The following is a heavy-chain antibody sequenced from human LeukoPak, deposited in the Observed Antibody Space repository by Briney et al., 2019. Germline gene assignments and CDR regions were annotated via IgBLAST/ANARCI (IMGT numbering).Heavy chain of an antibody. Sequence: SVKVSCKASGGTFSSYAISWVRQAPGQGLEWMGGIIPIFGTANCAQKFQGRVTITTDESTSTAYMELSSLRSEDTAVYYCARGPAGQIYYYYYYMDVWGKGTTVTVSS. CDR1: GGTFSSYA. CDR2: IIPIFGTA. D-gene: IGHD2-2*01. J-gene: IGHJ6*03. CDR3: ARGPAGQIYYYYYYMDV. V-gene: IGHV1-69*05.